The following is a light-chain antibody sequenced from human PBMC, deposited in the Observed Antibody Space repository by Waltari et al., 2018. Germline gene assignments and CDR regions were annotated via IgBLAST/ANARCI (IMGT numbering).Light chain of an antibody. V-gene: IGKV1-33*01. CDR3: QQYDNIPLT. Sequence: DIQMTQSPSSLSASVGDRVTITCQASQDISNYLTWYQQKPGKAPKLLIYDASNLETGVPSRFGGSGSGTDFTFTISSLQPEDIATYYCQQYDNIPLTFGGGTKVEIK. CDR1: QDISNY. CDR2: DAS. J-gene: IGKJ4*01.